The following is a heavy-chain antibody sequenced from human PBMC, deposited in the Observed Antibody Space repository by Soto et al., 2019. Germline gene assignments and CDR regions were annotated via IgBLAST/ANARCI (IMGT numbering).Heavy chain of an antibody. V-gene: IGHV3-23*01. CDR3: AVLSRYWTSSNWD. J-gene: IGHJ4*02. D-gene: IGHD2-2*01. CDR1: GFTFSSYS. CDR2: IGTSAST. Sequence: DVRLLESGGGLVQPGGSLRLSCAASGFTFSSYSMSWVRQAPGKGLEWVSTIGTSASTYYGDSVRGRFTFSRDNSRNTLYLQMNSLRAEDTAVYYCAVLSRYWTSSNWDWGQGNRVTVSS.